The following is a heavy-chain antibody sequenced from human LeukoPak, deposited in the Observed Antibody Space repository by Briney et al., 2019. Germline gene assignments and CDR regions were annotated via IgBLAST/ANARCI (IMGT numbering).Heavy chain of an antibody. CDR2: IWNDGSEK. D-gene: IGHD5-12*01. J-gene: IGHJ4*02. CDR3: ARDEGGLRRYFDY. CDR1: GFTFSSYN. Sequence: QTGESLRLSCAASGFTFSSYNMHWVRQAPGKGLEWVAFIWNDGSEKYYTDSMKGRFTISRDNSKNTLYLQMNSLSAADTAIYYCARDEGGLRRYFDYWGQGTLVTVSS. V-gene: IGHV3-30*02.